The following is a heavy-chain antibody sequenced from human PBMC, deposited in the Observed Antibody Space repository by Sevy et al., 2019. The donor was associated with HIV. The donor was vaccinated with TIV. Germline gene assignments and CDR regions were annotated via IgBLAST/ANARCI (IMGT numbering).Heavy chain of an antibody. Sequence: GGSLRLSCAASGFTFSSYAMHWVRQAPGKGLEWVAVISYDGSNKYYADSVKGRFTISRDNSKNTLYLQMNSLRAEDXXXXXXXXELEGGYWGQGTLVTVSS. CDR3: XXELEGGY. D-gene: IGHD3-3*01. V-gene: IGHV3-30-3*01. J-gene: IGHJ4*02. CDR2: ISYDGSNK. CDR1: GFTFSSYA.